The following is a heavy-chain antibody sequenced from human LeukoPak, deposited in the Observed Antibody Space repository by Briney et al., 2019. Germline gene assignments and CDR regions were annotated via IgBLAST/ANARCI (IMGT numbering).Heavy chain of an antibody. CDR2: IYYSGST. Sequence: SETLSLTCTVSGGSISSSSYYWGWIRQPPGKGLEWIGSIYYSGSTNYNPSLKSRVTMSVDTSKNQFSLKLSSVTAADTAVYYYARHRGSYSSSDFDYWGQGTLVTVSS. CDR3: ARHRGSYSSSDFDY. D-gene: IGHD6-6*01. CDR1: GGSISSSSYY. V-gene: IGHV4-39*01. J-gene: IGHJ4*02.